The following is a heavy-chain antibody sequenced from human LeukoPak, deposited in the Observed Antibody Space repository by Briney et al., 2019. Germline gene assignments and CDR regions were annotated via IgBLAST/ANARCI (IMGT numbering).Heavy chain of an antibody. D-gene: IGHD3-3*01. Sequence: GKSLRLSCEASGFPFNTYAMHWVRQAPGKGPEWIDVISRDGSTQFYADSVRGRFTISRADSQSTLFLQMTNLRPEDTALYYCATCTQTYEQWGQGTLVTVSS. J-gene: IGHJ4*02. CDR2: ISRDGSTQ. CDR3: ATCTQTYEQ. CDR1: GFPFNTYA. V-gene: IGHV3-30*03.